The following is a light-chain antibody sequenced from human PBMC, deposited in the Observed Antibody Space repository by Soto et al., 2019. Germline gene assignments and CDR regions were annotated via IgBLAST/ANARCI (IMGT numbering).Light chain of an antibody. CDR1: QRISYY. J-gene: IGKJ5*01. CDR2: TAS. Sequence: DIQMTQSPSSLSASVVDRVTITCRASQRISYYLNWFQQKPGRAPKLLIYTASSLEAGVPSRYSGSGSGTDFTLTISSLQPEDFATYYCQQSYNTPFTFGQGTRLEIK. CDR3: QQSYNTPFT. V-gene: IGKV1-39*01.